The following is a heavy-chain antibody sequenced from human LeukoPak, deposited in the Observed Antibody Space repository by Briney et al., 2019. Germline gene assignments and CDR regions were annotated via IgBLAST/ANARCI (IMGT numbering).Heavy chain of an antibody. CDR2: IYYSGST. J-gene: IGHJ6*02. CDR1: GGSVSSGSYY. V-gene: IGHV4-61*01. D-gene: IGHD6-19*01. Sequence: SETLSLTCTVSGGSVSSGSYYWSWIRQPPGKGLEWIGYIYYSGSTNYNPSLKSRVAISVDTSKNQFSLKLSSVTAADTAVYYCARDFPRSVAGLYYYGMDVWGQGTTVTVSS. CDR3: ARDFPRSVAGLYYYGMDV.